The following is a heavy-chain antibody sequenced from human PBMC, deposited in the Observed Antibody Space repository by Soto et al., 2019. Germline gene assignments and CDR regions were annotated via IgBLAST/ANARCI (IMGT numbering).Heavy chain of an antibody. D-gene: IGHD4-17*01. CDR3: ATNAGDDGGADAFDI. Sequence: QVQLQESGPGLVKPSETLSLNCTVSGGFITRHDWSWIRQPPGKGLEWIGYVSYSGRTKYNPSLNSRVTVSLDTSKTRFSLKVTSVTAADTAVYYCATNAGDDGGADAFDIWGPGTMVTVSS. CDR1: GGFITRHD. V-gene: IGHV4-59*11. J-gene: IGHJ3*02. CDR2: VSYSGRT.